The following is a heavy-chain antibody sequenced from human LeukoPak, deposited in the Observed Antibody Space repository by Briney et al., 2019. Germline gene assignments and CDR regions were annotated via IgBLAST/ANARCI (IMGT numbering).Heavy chain of an antibody. CDR1: GGSFSGYY. J-gene: IGHJ6*03. Sequence: SETLSLTCAVYGGSFSGYYWGWIRQPPVKGLEWIGSIYHSGNTYYNPSLKSRVTMSVDTSKNQFSLKLSSVTAADTAVYYCARDAHDDYGDYDYYYCYMDVWGKGTTVTISS. V-gene: IGHV4-34*01. CDR2: IYHSGNT. D-gene: IGHD4-17*01. CDR3: ARDAHDDYGDYDYYYCYMDV.